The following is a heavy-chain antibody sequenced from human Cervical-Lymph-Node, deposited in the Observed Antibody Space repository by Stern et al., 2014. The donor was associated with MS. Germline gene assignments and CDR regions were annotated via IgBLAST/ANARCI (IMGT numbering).Heavy chain of an antibody. D-gene: IGHD1-26*01. CDR1: DGAINSDSHY. V-gene: IGHV4-39*02. CDR3: AREVGPRDYFDH. Sequence: QLVESGPGLVKPSETLSLTCTVSDGAINSDSHYWGWIRQAPGKGLEWIASIYFAGRTYYKTSLRSRVTIFIDTSRNQFSLWLGSVTAADTAVYYCAREVGPRDYFDHWGRGILGTVSS. CDR2: IYFAGRT. J-gene: IGHJ4*02.